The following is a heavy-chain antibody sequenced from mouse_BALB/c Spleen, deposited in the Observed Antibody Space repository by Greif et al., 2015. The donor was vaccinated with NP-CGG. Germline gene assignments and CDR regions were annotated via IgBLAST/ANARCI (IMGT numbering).Heavy chain of an antibody. V-gene: IGHV5-6-5*01. J-gene: IGHJ4*01. CDR1: GFTFSSYA. D-gene: IGHD2-3*01. Sequence: EVQLQQSGGGLVKPGGSLKLSCAASGFTFSSYAMSWVRQTPEKRLEWVASISSGGSTYYPDSVKGRFTISRDNARNILYLQMSSLRSEDTAMYYCARGGYDGYYVGYYDAMDYWGQGTSVTVSS. CDR2: ISSGGST. CDR3: ARGGYDGYYVGYYDAMDY.